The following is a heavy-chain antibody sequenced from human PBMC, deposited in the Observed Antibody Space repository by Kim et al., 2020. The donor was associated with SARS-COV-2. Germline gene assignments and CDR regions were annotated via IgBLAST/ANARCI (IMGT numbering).Heavy chain of an antibody. D-gene: IGHD3-22*01. Sequence: ASVKVSCKASGYTFTSYYMHWVRQAPGQGLEWMGIINPSGGSTSYAQKFQGRVTMTRDTSTSTVYMELSSLRSEDTAVYYCARESLDMYYYDSSGYDHFNVIGYWGQGTLVTVSS. CDR2: INPSGGST. J-gene: IGHJ4*02. V-gene: IGHV1-46*01. CDR3: ARESLDMYYYDSSGYDHFNVIGY. CDR1: GYTFTSYY.